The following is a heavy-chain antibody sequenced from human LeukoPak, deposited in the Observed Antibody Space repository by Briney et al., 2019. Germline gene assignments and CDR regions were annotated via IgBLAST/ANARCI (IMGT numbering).Heavy chain of an antibody. J-gene: IGHJ2*01. CDR2: IYYSGST. CDR3: ARGRYCSGGSCYTDL. CDR1: GGSFSGYY. V-gene: IGHV4-59*01. Sequence: PSETLSLTCAVYGGSFSGYYWSWIRQPPGKGLEWIGYIYYSGSTNYNPSLKSRVTISVDTSKNQFSLKLSSVTAADTAVYYCARGRYCSGGSCYTDLWGRGTLVTVSS. D-gene: IGHD2-15*01.